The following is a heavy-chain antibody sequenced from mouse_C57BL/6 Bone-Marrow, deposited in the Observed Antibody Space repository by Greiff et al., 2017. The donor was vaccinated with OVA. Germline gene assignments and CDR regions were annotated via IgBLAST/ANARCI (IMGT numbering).Heavy chain of an antibody. V-gene: IGHV5-12*01. J-gene: IGHJ3*01. CDR1: GFTFSDYY. CDR3: ARHVWFAY. Sequence: EVKLVESGGGLVQPGGSLKLSCAASGFTFSDYYMYWVRQTPEKRLEWVAYLSNGGGSTYYPDTVKGRFTISRDNAKNTLYLQMSRLKSEDTAMYYCARHVWFAYWGQGTLVTVSA. CDR2: LSNGGGST.